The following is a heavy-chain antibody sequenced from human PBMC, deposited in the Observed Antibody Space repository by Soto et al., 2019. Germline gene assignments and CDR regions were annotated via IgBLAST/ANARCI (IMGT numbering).Heavy chain of an antibody. Sequence: QMHLAQSGAEVKKPGSSVKVSCKASGGSFTYTLSWVRQAPGQGLEWMGGIIPIFGTTNYAQKFQDRVTITADESTKTAYMELNTLTSEDTAVYYCARLHSHGTYGMDVWGQGATVTVSS. J-gene: IGHJ6*02. CDR2: IIPIFGTT. CDR3: ARLHSHGTYGMDV. D-gene: IGHD5-18*01. V-gene: IGHV1-69*01. CDR1: GGSFTYT.